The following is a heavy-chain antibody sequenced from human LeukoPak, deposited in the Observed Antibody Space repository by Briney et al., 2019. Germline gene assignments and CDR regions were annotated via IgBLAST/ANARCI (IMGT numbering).Heavy chain of an antibody. D-gene: IGHD1-1*01. Sequence: SETLSLTCTVSGGSISSSSYYWGWIRQLPGKGLEWIGSIYYSGSTYYNPSLKSRVTISVDTSKNQFSLKLSSVTAADTAVYYCARGRNWIVSGRQRSNWFDPWGQGTLVTVSS. CDR2: IYYSGST. CDR3: ARGRNWIVSGRQRSNWFDP. J-gene: IGHJ5*02. V-gene: IGHV4-39*07. CDR1: GGSISSSSYY.